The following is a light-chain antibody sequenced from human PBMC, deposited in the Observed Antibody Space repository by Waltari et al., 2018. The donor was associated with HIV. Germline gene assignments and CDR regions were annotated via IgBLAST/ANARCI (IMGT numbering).Light chain of an antibody. CDR1: SSDVGAYDY. Sequence: QSALTQPRSVTGSPGQSVTISCTGTSSDVGAYDYVSWYQQHPGRVPKLMIYDVTKRPAGVPDRFSGSKSGNTASLTISGLQADDEADYYCCSYAGGNPPYVFGTGTKVTVL. J-gene: IGLJ1*01. V-gene: IGLV2-11*01. CDR2: DVT. CDR3: CSYAGGNPPYV.